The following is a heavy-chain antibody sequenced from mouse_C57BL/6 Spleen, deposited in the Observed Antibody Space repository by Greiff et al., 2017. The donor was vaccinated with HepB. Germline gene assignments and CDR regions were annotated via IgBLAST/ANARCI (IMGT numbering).Heavy chain of an antibody. CDR1: GFTFSSYA. J-gene: IGHJ1*03. Sequence: DVMLVESGGGLVKPGGSLKLSCAASGFTFSSYAMSWVRQTPEKRLEWVATISDGGSYTYYPDNVKGRFTISRDNAKNNLYLQMSHLKSEDTAMYYCARDEGIYYGSSRYWYFDVWGTGTTVTVSS. CDR3: ARDEGIYYGSSRYWYFDV. V-gene: IGHV5-4*01. D-gene: IGHD1-1*01. CDR2: ISDGGSYT.